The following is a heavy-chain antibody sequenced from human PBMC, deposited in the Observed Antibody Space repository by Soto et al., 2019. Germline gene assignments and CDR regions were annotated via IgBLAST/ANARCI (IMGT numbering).Heavy chain of an antibody. Sequence: QVQLQQWGAGLLKPSETLSLTCAVYGGSFSCYYWSWIRQPPGKGLEWIGESNHRGSTNYNPSLKPRLTISLDTSKNQYSLKRSSVTAADTTVYYCASGVMYGDRYGYYYYYGRDVWGQGTTVTVAS. CDR1: GGSFSCYY. V-gene: IGHV4-34*01. D-gene: IGHD4-17*01. CDR3: ASGVMYGDRYGYYYYYGRDV. CDR2: SNHRGST. J-gene: IGHJ6*02.